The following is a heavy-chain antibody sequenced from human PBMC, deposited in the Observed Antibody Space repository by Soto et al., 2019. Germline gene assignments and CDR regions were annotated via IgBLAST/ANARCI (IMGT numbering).Heavy chain of an antibody. J-gene: IGHJ5*02. CDR1: GGSISSYY. D-gene: IGHD6-13*01. CDR3: ARTASIAAAGKNWFDP. Sequence: SETLSLTCTVSGGSISSYYWSWIRQPPGNGLEWIGYIYYSGSTNYNPSLKSRVTIPVDTSKNQFSLKLSSVTAADTAVYYCARTASIAAAGKNWFDPWGQGTLVTVSS. V-gene: IGHV4-59*01. CDR2: IYYSGST.